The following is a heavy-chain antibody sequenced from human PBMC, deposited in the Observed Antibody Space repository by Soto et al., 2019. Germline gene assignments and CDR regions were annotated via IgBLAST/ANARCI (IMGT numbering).Heavy chain of an antibody. CDR1: GFTFSSYA. J-gene: IGHJ6*02. V-gene: IGHV3-30-3*01. D-gene: IGHD3-10*01. CDR2: ISYDGSNK. CDR3: AREAGGGYYYYYGMDV. Sequence: QVQLVESGGGVVQPGRSLRLSCAASGFTFSSYAMHWVRQAPGKGLEWVAVISYDGSNKYYADSVKGRFTISRDNSKKTLYLQMNSLRAEDTAVYYCAREAGGGYYYYYGMDVWGQGTTVTVSS.